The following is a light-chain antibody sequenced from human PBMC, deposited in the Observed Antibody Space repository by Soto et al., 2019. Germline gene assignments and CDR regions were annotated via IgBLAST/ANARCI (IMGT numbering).Light chain of an antibody. J-gene: IGKJ4*01. V-gene: IGKV1-33*01. CDR2: DAS. CDR3: QQYDNLPLT. Sequence: DIQMTQSPSSLSATFGDRVTITCQASQDINNFLNWYQQKPGKAPKLLIYDASDLAAGVPPRFSGSKSGTDFTFTISSLQPEDIATYYCQQYDNLPLTFGGGTKVDI. CDR1: QDINNF.